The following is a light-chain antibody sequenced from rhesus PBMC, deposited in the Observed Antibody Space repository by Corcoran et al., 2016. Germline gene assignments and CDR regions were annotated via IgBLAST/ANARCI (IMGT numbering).Light chain of an antibody. CDR1: QSISSW. CDR3: QQYSSSPYS. J-gene: IGKJ2*01. V-gene: IGKV1-22*01. CDR2: KAS. Sequence: DIQMTQSPSSLSASVGDTVTITCRASQSISSWLAWYQQQPGKAPKLLRYKASSLQSGVPARFSGSGSGTDFTLTISSLQSEDFATYYCQQYSSSPYSFGQGTKVEIK.